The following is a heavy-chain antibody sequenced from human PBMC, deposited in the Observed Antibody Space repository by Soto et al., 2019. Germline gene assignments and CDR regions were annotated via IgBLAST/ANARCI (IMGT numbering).Heavy chain of an antibody. CDR3: VKDDRILGRRYFDL. CDR1: GFTFSSYA. D-gene: IGHD2-15*01. V-gene: IGHV3-23*01. CDR2: ISFSDGGT. J-gene: IGHJ2*01. Sequence: EQLLESGGGLIQPGGSLRLACAASGFTFSSYAMTWVRQAPGKGLEWVSSISFSDGGTYYAASVKGRLTISRDNSKNTLFLQMNSLRVEDTAVYYCVKDDRILGRRYFDLWGRGTLVTVSS.